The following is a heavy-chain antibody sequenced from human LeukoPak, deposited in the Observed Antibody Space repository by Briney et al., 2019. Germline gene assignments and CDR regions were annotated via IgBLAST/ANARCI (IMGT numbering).Heavy chain of an antibody. CDR3: VRVQADGHSDI. CDR2: IYYGGST. D-gene: IGHD5-24*01. J-gene: IGHJ3*02. V-gene: IGHV4-59*01. Sequence: SETLSLTCTVSDGSISNYHWSWIRQPPGKGLGWIGYIYYGGSTKYNPSLESRVTISVDMSKNQFSLKLNSVTAADTAVYYCVRVQADGHSDIWGQGTMVTVSS. CDR1: DGSISNYH.